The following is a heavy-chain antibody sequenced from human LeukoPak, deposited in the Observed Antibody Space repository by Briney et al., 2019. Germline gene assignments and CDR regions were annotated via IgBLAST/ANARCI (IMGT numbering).Heavy chain of an antibody. Sequence: GWSLRLSCAASGFVFSGYQMNWVRQAPGKGLEWISSISTTGRTLNYADSVKGRFAISRDNAKNSLYLQMNSLSAEDTAVYYCARGDDYGDSLVAYWGQGTLVTVSS. D-gene: IGHD4-17*01. CDR1: GFVFSGYQ. CDR2: ISTTGRTL. V-gene: IGHV3-48*03. CDR3: ARGDDYGDSLVAY. J-gene: IGHJ4*02.